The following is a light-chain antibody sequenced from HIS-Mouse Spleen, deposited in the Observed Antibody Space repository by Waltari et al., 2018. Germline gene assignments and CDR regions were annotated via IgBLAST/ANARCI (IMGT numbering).Light chain of an antibody. CDR3: YSTDSSGNHRV. CDR1: ASPKKY. J-gene: IGLJ2*01. CDR2: EDS. Sequence: SYELTQPPPASVSPGQTARITCPGDASPKKYAYWYHQKSAQAPVLVIYEDSKRPSGIPERFSGSSSGTMATLTISGAQVEDEADYYCYSTDSSGNHRVFGGGTKLTVL. V-gene: IGLV3-10*01.